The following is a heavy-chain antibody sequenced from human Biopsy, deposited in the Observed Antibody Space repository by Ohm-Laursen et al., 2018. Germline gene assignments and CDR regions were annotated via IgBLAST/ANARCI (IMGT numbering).Heavy chain of an antibody. CDR3: AVEYYDSSGYYNPKWFNP. CDR2: ISAGSNYI. J-gene: IGHJ5*02. CDR1: GFTLSDHN. Sequence: SLRLSCSASGFTLSDHNMNWVRQAPGKGLEWVSSISAGSNYIYYTDSVKGRFTISRDNAQNSLYLQMNSLRAEDTAFYYCAVEYYDSSGYYNPKWFNPWGQGTLVTVSS. V-gene: IGHV3-21*01. D-gene: IGHD3-22*01.